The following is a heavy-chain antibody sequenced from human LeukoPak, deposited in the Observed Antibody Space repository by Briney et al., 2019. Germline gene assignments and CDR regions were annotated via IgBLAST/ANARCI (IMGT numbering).Heavy chain of an antibody. CDR3: ARRGTPDYYYYYMDV. D-gene: IGHD1-1*01. V-gene: IGHV3-53*01. Sequence: GGSLRLSCAASGFTVSSNYMSWVRQAPGKGLEWVSVIYSGGSTYYADSVKGRFTISRENSKNTLDLQMNSLGAEDTAVYYCARRGTPDYYYYYMDVGDKGPRVTV. J-gene: IGHJ6*03. CDR2: IYSGGST. CDR1: GFTVSSNY.